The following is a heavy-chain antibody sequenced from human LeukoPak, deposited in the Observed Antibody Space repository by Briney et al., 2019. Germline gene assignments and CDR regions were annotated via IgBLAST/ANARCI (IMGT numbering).Heavy chain of an antibody. CDR3: ADLGITTIGGV. Sequence: GGALRLSCAASGVTFYDYAMHWGRQAPGEGLGCVSGISLNIGVIAYADSLKGRLTISRDQPKNSLYLQMNSLRAEDTAVYYCADLGITTIGGVWGKGTTLTIS. D-gene: IGHD3-10*01. V-gene: IGHV3-9*01. CDR1: GVTFYDYA. CDR2: ISLNIGVI. J-gene: IGHJ6*03.